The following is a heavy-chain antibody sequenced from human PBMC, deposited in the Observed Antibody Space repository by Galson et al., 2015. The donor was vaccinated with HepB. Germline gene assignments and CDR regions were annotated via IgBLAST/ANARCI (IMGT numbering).Heavy chain of an antibody. Sequence: SVKVSCRASGYTFTGYYMHWVRQAPGQGLERMGWINPNSGDTVYAQKFQGRVTMTRDTSISTAYMELSRLRSDDTAIYYCATRSTFGVVIPYWGQGTLVTVSS. D-gene: IGHD3-3*01. V-gene: IGHV1-2*02. CDR2: INPNSGDT. CDR1: GYTFTGYY. J-gene: IGHJ4*02. CDR3: ATRSTFGVVIPY.